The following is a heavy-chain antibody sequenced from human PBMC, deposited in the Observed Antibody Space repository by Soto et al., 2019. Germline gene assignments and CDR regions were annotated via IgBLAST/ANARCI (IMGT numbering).Heavy chain of an antibody. Sequence: QPGXSXRLSCAASGFSLSDYWMHWVRQVPGKGLLWVSRXSVDGXDTTYADSVKGXFTISRDXXNNTLYLKMDSLRDEDKDVYYCVRAPEQRQIDFWGNGSLVTVYS. CDR2: XSVDGXDT. D-gene: IGHD6-19*01. CDR3: VRAPEQRQIDF. J-gene: IGHJ4*01. CDR1: GFSLSDYW. V-gene: IGHV3-74*03.